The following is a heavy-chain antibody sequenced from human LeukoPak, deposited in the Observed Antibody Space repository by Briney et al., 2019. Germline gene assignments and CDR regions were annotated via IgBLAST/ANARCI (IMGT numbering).Heavy chain of an antibody. CDR3: ARDPPYYYYGMDV. Sequence: PGGSLRLSCAASGFTFSDYYMSWIRQAPGKGLEWVSYISSSGGTIYYADSVKGRFTISRDNAKNSLYLQMNSLRAEDTAVYYCARDPPYYYYGMDVWGQGTTVTVSS. CDR1: GFTFSDYY. J-gene: IGHJ6*02. CDR2: ISSSGGTI. V-gene: IGHV3-11*01.